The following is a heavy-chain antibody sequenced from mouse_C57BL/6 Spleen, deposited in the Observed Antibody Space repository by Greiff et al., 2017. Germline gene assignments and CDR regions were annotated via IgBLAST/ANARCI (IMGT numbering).Heavy chain of an antibody. Sequence: QVQLQQPGAELVKPGASVKLSCKASGYTFTSYWMQWVKQRPGQGLEWIGEIDPSDSYTNYNQKFKGKATLTVDTSSSTAYMQLSSLTSEDSAVYYCARRDYGYDPFAYWGQGTLVTVSA. J-gene: IGHJ3*01. CDR1: GYTFTSYW. V-gene: IGHV1-50*01. D-gene: IGHD2-2*01. CDR3: ARRDYGYDPFAY. CDR2: IDPSDSYT.